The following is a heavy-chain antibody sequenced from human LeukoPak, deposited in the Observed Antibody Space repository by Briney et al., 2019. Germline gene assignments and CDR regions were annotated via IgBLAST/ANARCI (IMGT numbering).Heavy chain of an antibody. D-gene: IGHD3-9*01. CDR2: ISGSGGST. Sequence: GGSLRLSCAASGFTFSSYAMHWVRQAPGKGLEWVSAISGSGGSTYYADSVKGRFTISRDNSKNTLYLQMNSLRAEDTAVYYCAKDSLRYFDWLFQTWGQGTLVTVSS. CDR3: AKDSLRYFDWLFQT. CDR1: GFTFSSYA. V-gene: IGHV3-23*01. J-gene: IGHJ4*02.